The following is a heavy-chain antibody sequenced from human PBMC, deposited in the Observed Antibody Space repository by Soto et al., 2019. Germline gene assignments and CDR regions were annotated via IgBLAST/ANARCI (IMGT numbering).Heavy chain of an antibody. CDR2: IWYDGSNK. V-gene: IGHV3-33*01. CDR3: ARSISGFDY. CDR1: GFTFSSYG. Sequence: QVQLVESGGGVVQPGRSLRLSCAASGFTFSSYGMHWVRQAPGKGLEWVAVIWYDGSNKYYADSVKGRFTISRDNSKNTLYLQMNGVRAEDMAVDYCARSISGFDYWGQGNLVTVSS. J-gene: IGHJ4*02. D-gene: IGHD2-21*01.